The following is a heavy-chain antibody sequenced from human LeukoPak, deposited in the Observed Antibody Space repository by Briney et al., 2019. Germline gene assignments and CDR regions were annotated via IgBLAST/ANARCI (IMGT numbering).Heavy chain of an antibody. CDR1: GGSISSYY. V-gene: IGHV4-59*08. D-gene: IGHD3-10*01. CDR3: ARRLASFQYNWFDP. Sequence: SETLSLTCTVSGGSISSYYRSWIRQPPGKGLEWIGYIYYSGSTNYNPSLKSRVTISVDTSKNQFSLKLSSVTAADTAVYYCARRLASFQYNWFDPWGQGTLVTVSS. CDR2: IYYSGST. J-gene: IGHJ5*02.